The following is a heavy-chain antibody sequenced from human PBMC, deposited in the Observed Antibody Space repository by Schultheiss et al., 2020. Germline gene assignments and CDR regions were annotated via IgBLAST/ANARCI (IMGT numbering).Heavy chain of an antibody. CDR3: ARTRITMVRGVIRYYYGMDV. J-gene: IGHJ6*02. D-gene: IGHD3-10*01. V-gene: IGHV4-38-2*01. CDR1: GYSISSSYY. CDR2: IYHSGST. Sequence: SETLSLTCAVSGYSISSSYYWGWIRQPPGKGLEWIGSIYHSGSTYYNPSLKSRVTISVDMSKNQFSLKLSSVTAADTAVYYCARTRITMVRGVIRYYYGMDVWGQGTTVTVSS.